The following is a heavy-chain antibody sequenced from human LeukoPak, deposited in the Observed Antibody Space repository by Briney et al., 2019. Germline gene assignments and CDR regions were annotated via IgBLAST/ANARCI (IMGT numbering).Heavy chain of an antibody. D-gene: IGHD1-26*01. V-gene: IGHV4-30-2*01. CDR1: GGSISSGGYY. Sequence: SETLSLTCTVSGGSISSGGYYWSWIRQPPGKGLEWIGYIYHSGSTYYNPSLKSRVTISVDRSKNQFSLKLSSVTAADTAVYYWARDRWELRALANWAQEPLVTVPS. CDR2: IYHSGST. CDR3: ARDRWELRALAN. J-gene: IGHJ4*02.